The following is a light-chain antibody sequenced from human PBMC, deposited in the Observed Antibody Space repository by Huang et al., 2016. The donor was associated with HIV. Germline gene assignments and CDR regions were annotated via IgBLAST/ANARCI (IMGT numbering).Light chain of an antibody. CDR1: QSVSSN. CDR2: GAS. V-gene: IGKV3-15*01. J-gene: IGKJ2*01. CDR3: QQYNNWPHT. Sequence: EIVMTQSPATLSVSPGERATLSCRASQSVSSNLAWYQQKPGQAPRLLIYGASTRATGIPARFSGTGSGTEFILTISSLQSEDFAVYNCQQYNNWPHTFGQGTKLEIK.